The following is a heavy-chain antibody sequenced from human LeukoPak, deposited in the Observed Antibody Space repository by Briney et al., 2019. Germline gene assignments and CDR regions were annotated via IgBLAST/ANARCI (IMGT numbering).Heavy chain of an antibody. CDR1: GGSFSGYY. CDR3: ARGSLYCSSTSCYYPPPNY. J-gene: IGHJ4*02. CDR2: INHSGST. Sequence: SETLSLTCAVYGGSFSGYYWSWIRQPPGKGLEWIGEINHSGSTNYNPSLKSRVTISVDTSKNQFSLKLSSVIAADTAVYYCARGSLYCSSTSCYYPPPNYWGQGTLVTVSS. D-gene: IGHD2-2*01. V-gene: IGHV4-34*01.